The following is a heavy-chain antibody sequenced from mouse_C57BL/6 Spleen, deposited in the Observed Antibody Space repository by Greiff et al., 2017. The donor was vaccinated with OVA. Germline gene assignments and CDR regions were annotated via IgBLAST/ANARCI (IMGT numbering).Heavy chain of an antibody. CDR2: ISDGGSYT. CDR3: ARDTGFAY. D-gene: IGHD1-1*01. V-gene: IGHV5-4*01. Sequence: EVKVVESGGGLVKPGGSLKLSCAASGFTFSSYAMSWVRQTPEKRLEWVATISDGGSYTYYPDNVKGRFTISRDNAKNNLYLQMSHLKSEDTAMYYCARDTGFAYWGQGTLVTVSA. CDR1: GFTFSSYA. J-gene: IGHJ3*01.